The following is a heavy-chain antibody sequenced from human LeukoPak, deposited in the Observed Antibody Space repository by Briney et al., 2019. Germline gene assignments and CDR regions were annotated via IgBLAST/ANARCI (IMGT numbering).Heavy chain of an antibody. Sequence: GSSVKVSCKASGGTFSSYTISWVRQAPGQGLEWMGRIIPILGIANYAQKFQGRVTITADKSTSTTYMELSSLRSEDTAVYYCARDLPPDRYCSSTSCYGAFDIWGQGTMVTVSS. J-gene: IGHJ3*02. D-gene: IGHD2-2*01. CDR3: ARDLPPDRYCSSTSCYGAFDI. CDR2: IIPILGIA. CDR1: GGTFSSYT. V-gene: IGHV1-69*04.